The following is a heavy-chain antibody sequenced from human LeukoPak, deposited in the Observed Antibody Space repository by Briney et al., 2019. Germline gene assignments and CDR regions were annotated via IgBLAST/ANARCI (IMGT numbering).Heavy chain of an antibody. CDR3: ARVSRDGWHGHPFDY. CDR2: IIPIFGTA. CDR1: GGTFSSYA. J-gene: IGHJ4*02. Sequence: SVKVSCKASGGTFSSYAISWVRQAPGQGLEWMGGIIPIFGTANYAQKFQGRVTITADESTSTAYMELSSLRSEDTAVYYCARVSRDGWHGHPFDYWGQGTLVTVSS. D-gene: IGHD5-24*01. V-gene: IGHV1-69*01.